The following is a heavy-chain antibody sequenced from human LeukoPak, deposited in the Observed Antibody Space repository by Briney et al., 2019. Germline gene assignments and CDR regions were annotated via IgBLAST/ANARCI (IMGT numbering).Heavy chain of an antibody. CDR1: GFTFSSYG. V-gene: IGHV3-33*01. CDR2: IWYDGSNK. CDR3: ARQYSSNWYVAITGWFDP. D-gene: IGHD6-13*01. Sequence: PGGSLRLSCAASGFTFSSYGMHRVRQAPGKGLEGVAVIWYDGSNKYYADSVKGRFTISRDNSKNTLFLQMNRLRAEDTALYYWARQYSSNWYVAITGWFDPWGQGTLVTVSS. J-gene: IGHJ5*02.